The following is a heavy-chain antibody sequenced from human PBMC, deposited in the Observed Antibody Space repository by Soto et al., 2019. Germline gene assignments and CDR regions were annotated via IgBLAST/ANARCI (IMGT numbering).Heavy chain of an antibody. Sequence: GGSLRLSCAASGFTFSNYGMHWVRQAPGKGLEWVAVIWYDGTNKYYADSVKGRFTISKDNSKNTLYLQMNSLRVEDTAVYYCARDRGYYVSGAAGLRRKNWFDPWGQGT. CDR1: GFTFSNYG. D-gene: IGHD3-10*01. J-gene: IGHJ5*02. CDR3: ARDRGYYVSGAAGLRRKNWFDP. V-gene: IGHV3-33*01. CDR2: IWYDGTNK.